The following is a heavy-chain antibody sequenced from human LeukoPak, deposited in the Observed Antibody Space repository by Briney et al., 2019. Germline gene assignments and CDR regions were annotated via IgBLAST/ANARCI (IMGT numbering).Heavy chain of an antibody. CDR1: GYTFTSYG. CDR2: ISAYNGNT. CDR3: ARVRAMVRGVIIIPYYYYGMDV. D-gene: IGHD3-10*01. J-gene: IGHJ6*02. Sequence: ASVKVSCKASGYTFTSYGISWVRQAPGQGLEWMGWISAYNGNTNYAQKLQGRVTMTTDTSTSTAYMELRSLRSDDTAVYYCARVRAMVRGVIIIPYYYYGMDVWGQGTTVTVSS. V-gene: IGHV1-18*01.